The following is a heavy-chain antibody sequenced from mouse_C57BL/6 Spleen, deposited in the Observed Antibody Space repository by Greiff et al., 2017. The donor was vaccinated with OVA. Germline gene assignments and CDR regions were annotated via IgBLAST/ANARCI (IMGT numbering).Heavy chain of an antibody. V-gene: IGHV1-18*01. CDR1: GYTFTDYN. CDR3: ARREYDYDVGWFAY. J-gene: IGHJ3*01. Sequence: EVQLQQSGPELVKPGASVKIPCKASGYTFTDYNMDWVKQSHGKSLEWIGDINPNNGGTIYNQKFKGKATLTVDKSSSTAYMELRSLTSEDTAVYYCARREYDYDVGWFAYWGQGTLVTVSA. CDR2: INPNNGGT. D-gene: IGHD2-4*01.